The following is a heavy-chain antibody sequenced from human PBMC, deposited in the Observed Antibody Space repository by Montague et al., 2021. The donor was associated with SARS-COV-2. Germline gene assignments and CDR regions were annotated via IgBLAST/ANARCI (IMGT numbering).Heavy chain of an antibody. CDR3: ARSYGDYRDSYFDY. D-gene: IGHD4-17*01. V-gene: IGHV2-70*01. CDR2: IDWXEDQ. CDR1: GFSLNTSGMC. J-gene: IGHJ4*02. Sequence: PALVKPTQTLTLTCTFSGFSLNTSGMCVSWIRQPPGKALEWPALIDWXEDQYYSTSLKTRLTISKDTSKNQVVLTMTNMDPIDTATYYCARSYGDYRDSYFDYWGQGTLVTVSS.